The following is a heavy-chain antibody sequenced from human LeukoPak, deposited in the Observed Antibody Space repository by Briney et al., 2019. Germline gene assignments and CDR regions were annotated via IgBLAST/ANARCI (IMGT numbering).Heavy chain of an antibody. J-gene: IGHJ4*02. Sequence: GASVKVSCKASGYTFTSYDINWVRQAIGQGLEWMGWMNPNSGNTGYAQKFQGRVTITADKSTSTAYMELSSLRSEDTAVYYCARASSVAAAGTHYWGQGTLVTVSS. D-gene: IGHD6-13*01. CDR2: MNPNSGNT. CDR1: GYTFTSYD. CDR3: ARASSVAAAGTHY. V-gene: IGHV1-8*03.